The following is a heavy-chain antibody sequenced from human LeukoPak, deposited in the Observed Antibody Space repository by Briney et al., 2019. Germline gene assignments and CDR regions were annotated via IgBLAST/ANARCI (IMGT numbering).Heavy chain of an antibody. CDR1: GFTFSSYS. V-gene: IGHV3-21*01. Sequence: GGSLRLSCAASGFTFSSYSMNWVRQAPGKGLEGVSSITTSSTYIFYADSVKGRFTISRDNAKNSLYLHMNSLRAEDTAVYYCARGRYVDYILNDRPYFDYWGQGTLVTVSS. D-gene: IGHD3-9*01. J-gene: IGHJ4*02. CDR2: ITTSSTYI. CDR3: ARGRYVDYILNDRPYFDY.